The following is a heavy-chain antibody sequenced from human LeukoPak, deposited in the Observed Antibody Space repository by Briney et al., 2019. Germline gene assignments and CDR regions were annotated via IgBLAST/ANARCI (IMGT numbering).Heavy chain of an antibody. CDR2: IYYSGST. Sequence: TTSETLSLTCTVSGGSISSGGYYWSWIRQHPGKGLEWIGYIYYSGSTYYNPSLKSRVTISVDTSKNQFSLKLSSVTAADTAVYYCAGQYYDFWSGYLGYWGQGTLVTVSS. D-gene: IGHD3-3*01. J-gene: IGHJ4*02. CDR3: AGQYYDFWSGYLGY. V-gene: IGHV4-30-4*08. CDR1: GGSISSGGYY.